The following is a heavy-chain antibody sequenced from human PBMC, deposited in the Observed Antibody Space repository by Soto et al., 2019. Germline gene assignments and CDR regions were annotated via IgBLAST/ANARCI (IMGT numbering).Heavy chain of an antibody. J-gene: IGHJ6*02. CDR2: ISGSGGST. CDR1: GFTFSSYA. V-gene: IGHV3-23*01. CDR3: ARDKLEPFSGMDV. Sequence: GGSLRLSCAASGFTFSSYAMSWVRQAPGKGLEWVSAISGSGGSTYYADSVKGRFTISRDNAKNSLYLQMNSLRAEDTAVYYCARDKLEPFSGMDVWGQGTTVTVSS. D-gene: IGHD1-1*01.